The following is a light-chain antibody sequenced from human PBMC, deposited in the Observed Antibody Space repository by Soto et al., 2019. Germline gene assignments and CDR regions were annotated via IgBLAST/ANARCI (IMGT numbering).Light chain of an antibody. J-gene: IGLJ1*01. Sequence: QPVLTQPPSASGTPGQRVTISCSGSSSNIAPNTVNWYQHLPGAAPQLLIFANDRRPSGVPDRFSGSSSGTSASLAISGLQSEDEADYYCAAWDDSLNGYVFGTGTKVTVL. CDR2: AND. CDR1: SSNIAPNT. V-gene: IGLV1-44*01. CDR3: AAWDDSLNGYV.